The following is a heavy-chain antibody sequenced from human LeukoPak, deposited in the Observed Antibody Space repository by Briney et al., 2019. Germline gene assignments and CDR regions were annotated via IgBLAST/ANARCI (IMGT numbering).Heavy chain of an antibody. CDR3: AREVNIVTKWGLAPDY. Sequence: GGSLRLSCAASGFTFSSYGMHWVRQAPGKGLEWVAVIWYDGSNKYYADSVKGRFTISRDNSKNTLYLQMNSLRAEGTAVYYCAREVNIVTKWGLAPDYWGQGTLVTVSS. D-gene: IGHD5-12*01. CDR2: IWYDGSNK. J-gene: IGHJ4*02. CDR1: GFTFSSYG. V-gene: IGHV3-33*01.